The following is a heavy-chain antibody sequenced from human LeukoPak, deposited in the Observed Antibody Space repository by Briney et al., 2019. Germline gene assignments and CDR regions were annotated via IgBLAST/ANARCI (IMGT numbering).Heavy chain of an antibody. CDR2: INPNSGGT. CDR1: GYTFTGYY. V-gene: IGHV1-2*02. Sequence: ASVNVSCKASGYTFTGYYMHWVRQAPGQGLEWMGWINPNSGGTNYAQKFQGRVTMTRDTSISTAYMELSRLRSDDTAVYYCARESPGYSGYPIFYYFDYWGQGTLVTASS. CDR3: ARESPGYSGYPIFYYFDY. J-gene: IGHJ4*02. D-gene: IGHD5-12*01.